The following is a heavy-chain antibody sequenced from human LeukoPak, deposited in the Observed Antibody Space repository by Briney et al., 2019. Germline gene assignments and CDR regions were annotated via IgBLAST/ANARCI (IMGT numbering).Heavy chain of an antibody. CDR1: GGSFSGYY. J-gene: IGHJ5*02. CDR3: ASESVFGVVIIRSDP. V-gene: IGHV4-34*01. D-gene: IGHD3-3*01. CDR2: INHSGST. Sequence: SSETLSLTCAVYGGSFSGYYWSWIRQPPGKGLEWIGEINHSGSTNYNPSLKSRVTISVDTSKNQFSLKLSSVTAADTAVYYCASESVFGVVIIRSDPWGQGTLVTVSS.